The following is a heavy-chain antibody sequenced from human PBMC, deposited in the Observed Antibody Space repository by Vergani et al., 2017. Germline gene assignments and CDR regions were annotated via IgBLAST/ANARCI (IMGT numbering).Heavy chain of an antibody. D-gene: IGHD5-24*01. CDR3: ARETRDTPSLLDY. J-gene: IGHJ4*02. V-gene: IGHV3-33*01. CDR1: GFRFSSYG. Sequence: QVQLVESGGGVVQPGRSLRLSCAASGFRFSSYGMNWVRQAPGKGLEWVAVIWYDGSNKYYADSVKGRFTISRDNSQNTVNLQMNSLRVDDTAVYYCARETRDTPSLLDYWGQGTLVTVSS. CDR2: IWYDGSNK.